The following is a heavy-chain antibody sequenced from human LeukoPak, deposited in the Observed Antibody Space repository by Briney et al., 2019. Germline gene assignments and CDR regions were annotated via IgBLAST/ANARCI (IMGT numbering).Heavy chain of an antibody. J-gene: IGHJ4*02. V-gene: IGHV3-23*01. CDR2: ISGSGGST. CDR1: GFTFSSYA. Sequence: PGGSLRLSCAASGFTFSSYAMSWVRQAPGKGLEWVSAISGSGGSTYYADSVKGRFTISRDNSKNTLYLQMNSLRAEDTAVYYCAGITMVRGVGNFDYWGQGTLVTVSS. D-gene: IGHD3-10*01. CDR3: AGITMVRGVGNFDY.